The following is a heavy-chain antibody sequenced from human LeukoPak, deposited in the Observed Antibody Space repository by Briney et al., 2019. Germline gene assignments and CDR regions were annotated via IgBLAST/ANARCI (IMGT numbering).Heavy chain of an antibody. J-gene: IGHJ4*02. CDR2: ISGSGGST. Sequence: PGGSLRLSCAASGFTFSSYAMSWVRQAPGKGLEWVSAISGSGGSTYYADSVKGRFTISRDNSKNTLYLQMNSLRAEDTAVYYCARGNYDFLTGYYHYYFDYWGQGTLVTVSS. D-gene: IGHD3-9*01. V-gene: IGHV3-23*01. CDR1: GFTFSSYA. CDR3: ARGNYDFLTGYYHYYFDY.